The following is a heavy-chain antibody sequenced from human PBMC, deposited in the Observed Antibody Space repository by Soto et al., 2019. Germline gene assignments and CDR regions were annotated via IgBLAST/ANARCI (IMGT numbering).Heavy chain of an antibody. Sequence: SETLSLTCRVSGASITSAYWNWIRQPPGKGLEWVGYIYYIGSTNYNPSLKSRVTMSLDTSNNQLSLDLRFVTAADTAVYYCARGKNWFDRWGQGTLVT. CDR1: GASITSAY. J-gene: IGHJ5*02. CDR3: ARGKNWFDR. V-gene: IGHV4-59*08. CDR2: IYYIGST.